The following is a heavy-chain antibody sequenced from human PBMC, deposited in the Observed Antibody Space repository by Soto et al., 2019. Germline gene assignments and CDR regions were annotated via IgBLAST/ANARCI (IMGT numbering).Heavy chain of an antibody. CDR2: IYYSGST. Sequence: SETLSLTCTVSGGSISSYYWSWIRQPPGKGLEWIGYIYYSGSTNYNPSLKGRVTISVDTSKNQFSLKLSSVAAADTAVYYCARAHARIAIFGVALNWFDPWGQGTLVTVS. J-gene: IGHJ5*02. CDR3: ARAHARIAIFGVALNWFDP. CDR1: GGSISSYY. D-gene: IGHD3-3*01. V-gene: IGHV4-59*01.